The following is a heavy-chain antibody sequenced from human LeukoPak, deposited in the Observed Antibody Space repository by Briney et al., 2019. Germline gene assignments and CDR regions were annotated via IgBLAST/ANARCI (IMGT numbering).Heavy chain of an antibody. J-gene: IGHJ4*02. CDR2: ISAYNGNT. D-gene: IGHD3-3*01. CDR1: GYTFTSYG. Sequence: ASVKVSCKASGYTFTSYGISWVRQAPGQGLEWMGWISAYNGNTNYAQKLQGRVTMTTDTSTSTAYMELRSLGSDDTAVYYCARAPLNYDFWSGYYIYWGQGTLVTVSS. CDR3: ARAPLNYDFWSGYYIY. V-gene: IGHV1-18*01.